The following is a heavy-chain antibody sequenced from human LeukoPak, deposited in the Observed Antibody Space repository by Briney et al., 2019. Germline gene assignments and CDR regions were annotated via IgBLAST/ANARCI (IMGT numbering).Heavy chain of an antibody. J-gene: IGHJ6*03. V-gene: IGHV3-7*03. CDR2: IKQDGSEK. CDR1: GFTFSSYW. Sequence: GGSLRLSCAASGFTFSSYWMSWVRQAPGKGLEWVANIKQDGSEKYYVDSVKGRFTISRDNAKNSLYLQMNSLRAEDMALYYCAKNGGYDLQGYYMDVWGKGTTVTVSS. CDR3: AKNGGYDLQGYYMDV. D-gene: IGHD5-12*01.